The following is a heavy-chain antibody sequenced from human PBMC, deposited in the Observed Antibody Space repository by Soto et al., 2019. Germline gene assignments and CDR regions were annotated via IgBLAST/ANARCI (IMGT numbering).Heavy chain of an antibody. D-gene: IGHD1-7*01. CDR3: ARDRGYNWNYGWFDP. CDR2: ISPYNGNT. V-gene: IGHV1-18*01. J-gene: IGHJ5*02. Sequence: QVQLVQSGAEVKKPGASVKVSCKASGYTFTSYGISWVRQAPGQGLEWMGRISPYNGNTNYAQKLQGRVTMTTDTSTSTAYIELRSLRSDDTAVYYCARDRGYNWNYGWFDPWGQGTLVTVSS. CDR1: GYTFTSYG.